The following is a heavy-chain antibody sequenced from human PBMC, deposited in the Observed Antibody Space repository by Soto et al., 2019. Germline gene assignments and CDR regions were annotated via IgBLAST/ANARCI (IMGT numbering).Heavy chain of an antibody. CDR2: MNPNSGNT. D-gene: IGHD2-2*01. V-gene: IGHV1-8*01. J-gene: IGHJ6*02. CDR3: AREYQLLPTRPYGMDV. Sequence: QVQLVQSGAEVKKPGASVTVSCKASGYTFTSYDINWVRQATGQGLEWMGWMNPNSGNTGYAQKFQGRVTMTRNTSISTAYMELSSLRSEDTAVYYCAREYQLLPTRPYGMDVWGQGTTVTVSS. CDR1: GYTFTSYD.